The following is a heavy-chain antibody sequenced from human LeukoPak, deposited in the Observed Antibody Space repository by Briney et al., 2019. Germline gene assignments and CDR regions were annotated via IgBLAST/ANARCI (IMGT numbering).Heavy chain of an antibody. CDR3: ARGRLSSGWYFSY. Sequence: PSETLSLTCAVYGGSFSGYYWSWIRQPPGKGLEWIGEINHSGSTNYNPSLKSRVTISVDTSKNQFSLKLSSVTAADTAVYYCARGRLSSGWYFSYRGQGTLVTVSS. CDR1: GGSFSGYY. D-gene: IGHD6-19*01. J-gene: IGHJ4*02. V-gene: IGHV4-34*01. CDR2: INHSGST.